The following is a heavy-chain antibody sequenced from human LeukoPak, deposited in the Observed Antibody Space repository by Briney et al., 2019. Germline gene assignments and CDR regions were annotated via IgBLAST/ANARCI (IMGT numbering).Heavy chain of an antibody. CDR1: GFTFSSYE. D-gene: IGHD5-24*01. V-gene: IGHV3-48*03. CDR2: ISSSDRTI. Sequence: PGGSLRLSCAASGFTFSSYEMNWVRQAPGKGLEWLSYISSSDRTIYYADSVKGRFIISRDNAKNSLYLQMNSLRAEDTAVYYCARDGRWLQPTWGQGTLVTVSS. CDR3: ARDGRWLQPT. J-gene: IGHJ4*02.